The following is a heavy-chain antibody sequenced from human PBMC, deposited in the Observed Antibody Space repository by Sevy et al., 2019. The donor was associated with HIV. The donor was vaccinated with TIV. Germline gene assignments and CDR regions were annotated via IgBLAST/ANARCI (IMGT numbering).Heavy chain of an antibody. Sequence: GGSLRLSCVASGFTFNNFWMAWVRQAPGKGLEWFANIKPDGSESNHVGSVKGRSTISRDNAKNSLYLQMNSLTAEDTAVYYCARDVGGGYFDYWGQGTLVTVSS. CDR2: IKPDGSES. CDR3: ARDVGGGYFDY. V-gene: IGHV3-7*03. D-gene: IGHD3-16*01. CDR1: GFTFNNFW. J-gene: IGHJ4*01.